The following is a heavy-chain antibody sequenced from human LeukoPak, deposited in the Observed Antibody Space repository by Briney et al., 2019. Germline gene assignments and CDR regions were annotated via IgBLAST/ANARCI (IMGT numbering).Heavy chain of an antibody. CDR1: GGSISSGGYS. J-gene: IGHJ4*02. D-gene: IGHD3-3*01. CDR3: ARARITIFGVVINYFDY. V-gene: IGHV4-30-2*01. CDR2: IYHSGST. Sequence: PSQTLSLTCAVSGGSISSGGYSWSWIRQPPGKGLEWIGYIYHSGSTYYNPSLKSRVTISVDTSKDQFSLKLSSVTAADTAVYYCARARITIFGVVINYFDYWGQGTLVTVSS.